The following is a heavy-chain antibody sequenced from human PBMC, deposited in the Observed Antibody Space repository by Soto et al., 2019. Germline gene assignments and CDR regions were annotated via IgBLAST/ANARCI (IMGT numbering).Heavy chain of an antibody. V-gene: IGHV1-46*01. D-gene: IGHD1-26*01. CDR2: INPSGGST. J-gene: IGHJ4*02. CDR1: GYTFTSYY. CDR3: ATEREYFDY. Sequence: ASVKVSCKASGYTFTSYYMHWVRRAPGQGLEWMGIINPSGGSTSYAQKFQGRVTMTRDTSTNTAYMELSSLRSEDTAVYYCATEREYFDYWGQGTLVTVSS.